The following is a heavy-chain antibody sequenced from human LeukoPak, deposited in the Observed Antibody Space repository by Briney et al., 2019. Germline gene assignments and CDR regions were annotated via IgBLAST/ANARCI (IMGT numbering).Heavy chain of an antibody. J-gene: IGHJ4*02. CDR2: IHSGGTT. V-gene: IGHV3-53*01. CDR1: GFTVSNNY. D-gene: IGHD5-12*01. Sequence: GGSLRLSCAASGFTVSNNYMSWVRQAPGKGLEWVSVIHSGGTTNYADSVQGRFTISRDNPKTTVYLHMNSLRAEDTAVYYCARDSDSGYGPFASWGQGTLVTVSS. CDR3: ARDSDSGYGPFAS.